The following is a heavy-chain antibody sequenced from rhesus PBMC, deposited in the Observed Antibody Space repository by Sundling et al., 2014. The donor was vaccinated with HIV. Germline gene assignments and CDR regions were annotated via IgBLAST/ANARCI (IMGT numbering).Heavy chain of an antibody. CDR2: IYGTITDT. J-gene: IGHJ5-1*01. Sequence: QVQLQESGPGLVKPSETLSLTCAVSGGSISDIYRWNWIRQPPGKGLEWIGFIYGTITDTNYNPSLRSRVTISKDTSKNQFSLDLSSVTAADTAVYYCARVPSIWGPGVLVTVSS. CDR3: ARVPSI. V-gene: IGHV4S10*01. CDR1: GGSISDIYR.